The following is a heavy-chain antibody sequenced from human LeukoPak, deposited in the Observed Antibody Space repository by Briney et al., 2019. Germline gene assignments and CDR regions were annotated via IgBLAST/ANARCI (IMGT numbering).Heavy chain of an antibody. D-gene: IGHD3-10*01. CDR3: ARADPYYYSSGSFPYDY. J-gene: IGHJ4*02. Sequence: SETLSLACAVSGYSISNGYCWGWIRQPPGKGPEWIGSIYHSGTTYYNPSLKSRVTISVDTSKNQFSLKLSSVTAADTAVYYCARADPYYYSSGSFPYDYWGQGSLVTVSS. CDR1: GYSISNGYC. V-gene: IGHV4-38-2*01. CDR2: IYHSGTT.